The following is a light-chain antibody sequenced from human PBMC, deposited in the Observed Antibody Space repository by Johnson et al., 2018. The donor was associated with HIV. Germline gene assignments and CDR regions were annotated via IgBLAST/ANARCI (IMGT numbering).Light chain of an antibody. CDR1: SSNIGNNY. CDR3: GTWDSSLMAGF. V-gene: IGLV1-51*01. J-gene: IGLJ1*01. CDR2: DNN. Sequence: QSVLTQPPSVSAAPGQKVTISCSGSSSNIGNNYVSWYQQIPGTAPKLLIYDNNKRPSGIPDRFSGSKSGTSATLGITGLQTGDEADYYCGTWDSSLMAGFVGTWTKVPVL.